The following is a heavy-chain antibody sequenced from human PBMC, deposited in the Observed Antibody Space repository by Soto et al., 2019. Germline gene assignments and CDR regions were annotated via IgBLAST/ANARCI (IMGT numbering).Heavy chain of an antibody. CDR2: ISYDGSNK. J-gene: IGHJ6*02. CDR3: AKDENGMDV. V-gene: IGHV3-30*18. Sequence: QVQRVESGGGVVQPGRSLRLSCAASGFTFSSYGMHWVRQAPGKGLEWVAVISYDGSNKYYADSVKGRFTISRDNSKNTLYLHMNSLRAEDTAVYYCAKDENGMDVWGHGTTVTVSS. CDR1: GFTFSSYG.